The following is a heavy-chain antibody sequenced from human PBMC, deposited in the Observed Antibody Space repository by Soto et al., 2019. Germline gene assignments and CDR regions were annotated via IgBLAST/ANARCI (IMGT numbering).Heavy chain of an antibody. V-gene: IGHV4-59*11. Sequence: SETLSLTCNVTGDSIKTHYWSWIRQAPGKGLEWIGYIYYSGSTLYNPSLKRRVTISADTAKNQFSLRLTSLTTADTAVYYCASGWMAAFDNWGQGTLVTVSS. CDR1: GDSIKTHY. J-gene: IGHJ4*02. D-gene: IGHD2-2*03. CDR3: ASGWMAAFDN. CDR2: IYYSGST.